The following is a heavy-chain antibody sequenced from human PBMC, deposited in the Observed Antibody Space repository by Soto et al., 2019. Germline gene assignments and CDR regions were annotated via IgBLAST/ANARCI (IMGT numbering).Heavy chain of an antibody. V-gene: IGHV4-59*01. D-gene: IGHD6-13*01. J-gene: IGHJ6*03. CDR1: CISISGYY. CDR3: VRIIAGRRSHMEV. CDR2: VYYTGST. Sequence: SETLTLTCGDSCISISGYYWSWIRQAPGKRLEWIGYVYYTGSTNYNPSLQSRVTISVDTSNKQFSLSLRLVTAAATAVYFCVRIIAGRRSHMEVLG.